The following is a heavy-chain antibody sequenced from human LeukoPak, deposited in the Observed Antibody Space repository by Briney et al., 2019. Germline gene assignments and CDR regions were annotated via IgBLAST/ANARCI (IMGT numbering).Heavy chain of an antibody. CDR2: ISTSSSYI. J-gene: IGHJ4*02. CDR1: GFSFSTYS. CDR3: AKESPRWPQFYFDY. V-gene: IGHV3-21*04. D-gene: IGHD4-23*01. Sequence: GGSLRLSCAASGFSFSTYSMNWVRQTPGKGLEWVSSISTSSSYIYYADSMKGRFTISRDNSKNTLYLQMNSLRAEDTAVYYCAKESPRWPQFYFDYWGQGTLVTVFS.